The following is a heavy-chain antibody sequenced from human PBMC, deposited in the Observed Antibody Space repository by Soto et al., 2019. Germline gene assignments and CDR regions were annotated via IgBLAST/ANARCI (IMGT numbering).Heavy chain of an antibody. CDR3: ARGVKEYCYCGMDV. J-gene: IGHJ6*02. V-gene: IGHV1-8*01. Sequence: QVQLVQSGDEVKKPGASLKVSCKASGYTFTSYDINCVRQATGQGLEWMGWLNPNSGNTGYAQKFQGRVTMTRNTSISTAYMELSSLRSEDTAVYYCARGVKEYCYCGMDVWGQWTTVTVSS. CDR1: GYTFTSYD. CDR2: LNPNSGNT. D-gene: IGHD3-16*02.